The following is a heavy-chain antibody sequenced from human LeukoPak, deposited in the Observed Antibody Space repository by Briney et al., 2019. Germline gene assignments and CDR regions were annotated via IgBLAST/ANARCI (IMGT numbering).Heavy chain of an antibody. D-gene: IGHD3-22*01. CDR1: GGSFSGYY. J-gene: IGHJ4*02. Sequence: SETLSLTCAVYGGSFSGYYWSWIRQPPGKGLEWIGEINHSGSTNYNPSLKSRVTISVDTSKNQFSLKLSSVTAADTAVYYCARAYYDSSGYYLYYFGYWGQGTLVTVSS. V-gene: IGHV4-34*01. CDR2: INHSGST. CDR3: ARAYYDSSGYYLYYFGY.